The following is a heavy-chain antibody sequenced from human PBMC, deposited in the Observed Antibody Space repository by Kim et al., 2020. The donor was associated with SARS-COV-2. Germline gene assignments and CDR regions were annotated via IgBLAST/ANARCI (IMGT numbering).Heavy chain of an antibody. V-gene: IGHV3-30*07. Sequence: VKGRFTIARDKSKNTLDLQMSSLGAEDTAVYYCARDARSSAAPAQRGMDVWGQGTTVTVSS. D-gene: IGHD6-13*01. CDR3: ARDARSSAAPAQRGMDV. J-gene: IGHJ6*02.